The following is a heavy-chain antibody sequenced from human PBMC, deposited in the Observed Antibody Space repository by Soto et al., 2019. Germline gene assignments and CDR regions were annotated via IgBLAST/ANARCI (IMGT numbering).Heavy chain of an antibody. CDR1: GYTLSDYF. Sequence: ASVKVSCKASGYTLSDYFIHWVRQAPGQGLEWVGWINPDSGTPYYAQKFKGRVTMTRDTYLSTAYLVLNGLAYTDTAVYYCARSDDLWGPGTLVTVSS. J-gene: IGHJ4*02. V-gene: IGHV1-2*02. CDR3: ARSDDL. CDR2: INPDSGTP.